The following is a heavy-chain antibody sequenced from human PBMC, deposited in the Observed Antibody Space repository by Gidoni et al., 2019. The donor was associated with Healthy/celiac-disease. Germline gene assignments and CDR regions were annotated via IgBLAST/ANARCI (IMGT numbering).Heavy chain of an antibody. CDR3: AKEARYSHYIAAAVEAYYFDY. D-gene: IGHD6-13*01. J-gene: IGHJ4*02. Sequence: QVQLVESGGGVVQLGRSLRLSCAASGLTFSSYGMHWVRLAPGKGLEGAAVISYDGINKYYADSVKCRFTISRDNSKNTLYLQMNSLRAEDTAVYYWAKEARYSHYIAAAVEAYYFDYWGQGTLVTGSS. CDR2: ISYDGINK. V-gene: IGHV3-30*18. CDR1: GLTFSSYG.